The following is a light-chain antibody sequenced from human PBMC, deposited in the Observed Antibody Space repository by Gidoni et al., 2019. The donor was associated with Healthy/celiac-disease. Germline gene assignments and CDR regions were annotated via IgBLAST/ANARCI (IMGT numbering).Light chain of an antibody. Sequence: DIQMTQYPSSLSASVGDRVTITCRASQSISSYLNLYQQKPGKAPKLLIYAASSLQSGVTSRFSGSGSGTDFTLTISSLQPEDFATYYCQQSYSTPRTFGQGTKVEIK. CDR2: AAS. J-gene: IGKJ1*01. CDR3: QQSYSTPRT. V-gene: IGKV1-39*01. CDR1: QSISSY.